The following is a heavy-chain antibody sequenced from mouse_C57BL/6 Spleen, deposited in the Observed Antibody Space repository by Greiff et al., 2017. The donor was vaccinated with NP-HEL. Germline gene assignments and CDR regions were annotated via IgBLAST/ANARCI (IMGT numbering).Heavy chain of an antibody. Sequence: VQLQQSGAELMKPGASVKLSCKATGYTFTGDWIEWVKQRPGHGLEWIGEIVPGSGGTNYDEKFQGKATFTADTSSNTAYLQLSSLTTEDSAIYYCARATSYYRHYDHWGQGATLTVSS. J-gene: IGHJ2*01. CDR2: IVPGSGGT. CDR1: GYTFTGDW. CDR3: ARATSYYRHYDH. D-gene: IGHD2-14*01. V-gene: IGHV1-9*01.